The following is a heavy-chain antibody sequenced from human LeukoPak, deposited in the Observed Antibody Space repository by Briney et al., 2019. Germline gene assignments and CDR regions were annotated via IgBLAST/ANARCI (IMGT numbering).Heavy chain of an antibody. CDR3: ARGPGYSSGCHAFDI. J-gene: IGHJ3*02. V-gene: IGHV4-4*07. D-gene: IGHD6-19*01. Sequence: SETLSLTSTISGDSISTYYWSWIRQPAGKGLEWIGRVYTSGSTNYNPSLKSRVTMSVDTSKNQFSLKLSSVTAADTAVYYCARGPGYSSGCHAFDIWGQGAMVTVSS. CDR1: GDSISTYY. CDR2: VYTSGST.